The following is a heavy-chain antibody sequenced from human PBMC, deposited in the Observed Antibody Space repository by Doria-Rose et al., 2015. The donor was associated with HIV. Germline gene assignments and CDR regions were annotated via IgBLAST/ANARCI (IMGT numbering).Heavy chain of an antibody. Sequence: QVQLQESGAGLVKPSETLSLTCAVFGGSFSGYYWSWIRQPPGKGLEWIGEINHSGSTNYKTSLKSRVTISLDTSKTLFSLKLSSVPAADTAVYYCARGLLRGGWNDVDYYYGMDVWGQGTTVTVSS. J-gene: IGHJ6*02. V-gene: IGHV4-34*01. CDR1: GGSFSGYY. CDR3: ARGLLRGGWNDVDYYYGMDV. D-gene: IGHD1-1*01. CDR2: INHSGST.